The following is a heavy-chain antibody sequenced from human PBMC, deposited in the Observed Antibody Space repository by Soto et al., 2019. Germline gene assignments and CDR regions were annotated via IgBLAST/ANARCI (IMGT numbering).Heavy chain of an antibody. Sequence: QVHLVQAGAEVKKPGASVKVSCKASGGTFSSYAISWVRQAPGQGREWMGGIIPIFGTANYAHKFQGRLTITADESTSTDYLELSSLRSEDTAVYYCARGPTVTTHDYWGQGTLVTVSS. CDR3: ARGPTVTTHDY. CDR2: IIPIFGTA. V-gene: IGHV1-69*01. CDR1: GGTFSSYA. D-gene: IGHD4-17*01. J-gene: IGHJ4*02.